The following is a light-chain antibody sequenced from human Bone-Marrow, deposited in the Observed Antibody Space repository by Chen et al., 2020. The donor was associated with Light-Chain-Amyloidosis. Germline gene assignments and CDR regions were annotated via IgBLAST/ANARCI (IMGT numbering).Light chain of an antibody. CDR1: DLPTKY. Sequence: SYELTQPPSVSVSPGQTARITCSGDDLPTKYAYWYQQKPGQAPVLVIQRDTERPSGISERFSGYSSGKTATLTISGVQAEDEADYHCQSADSSGTYEVIFGGGTKLTVL. CDR3: QSADSSGTYEVI. J-gene: IGLJ2*01. V-gene: IGLV3-25*03. CDR2: RDT.